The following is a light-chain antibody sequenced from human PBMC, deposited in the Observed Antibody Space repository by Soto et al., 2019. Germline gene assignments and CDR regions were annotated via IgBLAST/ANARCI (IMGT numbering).Light chain of an antibody. Sequence: EIVLTQSPGTLSLSPGERATLSCRASQSVSSSYLAWYQQKPGQAPRLLIYGASSRATGIPDRFSGSGSGTDFTLTISRLEPEDFAVYYCQQYYTLALTFGGGTKVEIK. CDR3: QQYYTLALT. J-gene: IGKJ4*01. CDR1: QSVSSSY. CDR2: GAS. V-gene: IGKV3-20*01.